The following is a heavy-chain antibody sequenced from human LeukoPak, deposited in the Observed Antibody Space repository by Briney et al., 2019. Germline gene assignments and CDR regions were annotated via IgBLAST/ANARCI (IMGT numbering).Heavy chain of an antibody. Sequence: SQTLSLTCAVSGGSINSGGYSWRWIRQPPGTGLEWIGNIYHTESSYYNPSLKSRVIMSIDRSKNQFSLQLSSVTAADTAVYYCAREYYGAYTYRYFDLWGRGTLVSVSS. CDR1: GGSINSGGYS. J-gene: IGHJ2*01. CDR2: IYHTESS. CDR3: AREYYGAYTYRYFDL. D-gene: IGHD4-17*01. V-gene: IGHV4-30-2*01.